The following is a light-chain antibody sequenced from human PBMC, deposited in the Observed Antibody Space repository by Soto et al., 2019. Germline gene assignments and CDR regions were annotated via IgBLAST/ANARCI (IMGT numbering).Light chain of an antibody. CDR2: SNN. CDR3: AAWDDSLSAWV. Sequence: QSVLTQPPSASGTPGQRVTISCSGSSSNIGSNYVYWYQQLPGTAPKLLIYSNNQRPSGVPDRFSGSKSGTSASLAISGLRSEDEAAYYCAAWDDSLSAWVFGGGTQLTVL. J-gene: IGLJ3*02. CDR1: SSNIGSNY. V-gene: IGLV1-47*02.